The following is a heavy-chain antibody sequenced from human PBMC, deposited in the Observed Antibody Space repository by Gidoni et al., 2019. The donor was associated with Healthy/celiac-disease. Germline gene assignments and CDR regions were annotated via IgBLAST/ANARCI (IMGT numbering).Heavy chain of an antibody. CDR1: GSSISSSSYY. CDR3: ARPSITIFGVVSIGDAFDT. J-gene: IGHJ3*02. V-gene: IGHV4-39*01. CDR2: IYYSGST. Sequence: QLQLQESGPGLVKPSETLSLTCTVSGSSISSSSYYWGWIRQPPGKGLEWIGSIYYSGSTYDNPSLKSRVTISVDTSKNQFSLKLSSVTAADTAVYYCARPSITIFGVVSIGDAFDTWGQGTMVTVSS. D-gene: IGHD3-3*01.